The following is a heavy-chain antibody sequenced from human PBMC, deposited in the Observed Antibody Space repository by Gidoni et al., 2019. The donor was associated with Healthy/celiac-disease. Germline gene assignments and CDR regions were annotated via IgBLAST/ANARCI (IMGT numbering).Heavy chain of an antibody. J-gene: IGHJ4*02. V-gene: IGHV1-18*01. Sequence: QVQLVQSGAEVKKPGASVKVSCKASGYTFTSYGISWVRQAPGQGLEWMGWISAYNGNTNYAQKLQGRVTMTTDTSTSTAYMELRSLRSDDTAVYYCATTYYYGSGSYWGAYYFDYWGQGTLVTVSS. CDR3: ATTYYYGSGSYWGAYYFDY. CDR1: GYTFTSYG. D-gene: IGHD3-10*01. CDR2: ISAYNGNT.